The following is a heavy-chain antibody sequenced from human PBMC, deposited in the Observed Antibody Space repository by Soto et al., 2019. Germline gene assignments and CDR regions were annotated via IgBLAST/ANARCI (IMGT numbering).Heavy chain of an antibody. CDR3: AGAVGVTLYF. J-gene: IGHJ4*02. Sequence: PSETLSLTCTFSSYSMFADKWWHWVRQPPGKGLEWIGEIHHSGRTNFKSSLTSRVRMSIDKSRNQFSLTLSSVTAADTAVYYCAGAVGVTLYFWGQGTLVTVSS. CDR1: SYSMFADKW. D-gene: IGHD1-26*01. CDR2: IHHSGRT. V-gene: IGHV4-4*02.